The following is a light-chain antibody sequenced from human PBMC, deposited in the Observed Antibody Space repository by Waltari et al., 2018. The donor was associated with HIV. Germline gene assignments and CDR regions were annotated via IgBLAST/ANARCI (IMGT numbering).Light chain of an antibody. CDR1: QSVGGN. CDR3: QQYNELPQT. J-gene: IGKJ1*01. CDR2: GAT. Sequence: EIVMTQSTDTLSVSPGDRATLSCRASQSVGGNLAWYQVRPGQTPSLLIYGATSRTTGFPARFSGRGSGTEFTLTISGLQSEDFAIYYCQQYNELPQTFGQGTRV. V-gene: IGKV3-15*01.